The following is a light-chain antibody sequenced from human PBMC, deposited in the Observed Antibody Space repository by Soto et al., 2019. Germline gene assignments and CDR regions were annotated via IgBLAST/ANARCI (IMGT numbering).Light chain of an antibody. J-gene: IGKJ5*01. CDR3: QQRHMWPIT. V-gene: IGKV1-5*01. CDR2: DVS. Sequence: DIQMTQSPSSLSASVRARAPITCRARQSINIWLAWYQQNPGRAPKLLIFDVSSLESGVPSRFSGSGSGTEFTLTISSLEPEDSAVYYCQQRHMWPITFGQGTRLEI. CDR1: QSINIW.